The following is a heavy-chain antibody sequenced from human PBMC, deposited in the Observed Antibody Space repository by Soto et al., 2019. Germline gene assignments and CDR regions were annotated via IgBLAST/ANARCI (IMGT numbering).Heavy chain of an antibody. Sequence: XGPTLVNATQTLTLTCTFSGFSLSTSVVGVGWIRQPPGKALEWLALIYWDDDKRYSPSLKTRLTITKDTSKNQVVLTMTNMDPVDTATYYCASAWYGDQYYSGMGVWGQGTTVTVSS. J-gene: IGHJ6*02. CDR1: GFSLSTSVVG. CDR3: ASAWYGDQYYSGMGV. CDR2: IYWDDDK. V-gene: IGHV2-5*02. D-gene: IGHD6-13*01.